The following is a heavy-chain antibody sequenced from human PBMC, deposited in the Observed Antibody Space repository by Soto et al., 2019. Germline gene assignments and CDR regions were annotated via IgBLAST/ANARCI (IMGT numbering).Heavy chain of an antibody. Sequence: GGSLRLSCAASGFTFSSYAMSWVRQAPGKGLAWVSAISGSGGSTYYADSVKGRFTISRDNSKNTLYLQMNSLRAEDTAVYYCAKDLGYYYDSSGYYYPYYFDYWGQGTLVTVSS. CDR3: AKDLGYYYDSSGYYYPYYFDY. CDR1: GFTFSSYA. V-gene: IGHV3-23*01. D-gene: IGHD3-22*01. J-gene: IGHJ4*02. CDR2: ISGSGGST.